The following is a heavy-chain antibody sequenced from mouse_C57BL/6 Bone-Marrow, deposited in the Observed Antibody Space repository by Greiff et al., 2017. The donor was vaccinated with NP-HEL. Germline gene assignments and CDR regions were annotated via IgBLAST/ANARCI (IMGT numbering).Heavy chain of an antibody. CDR2: IYPGDGDT. J-gene: IGHJ1*03. D-gene: IGHD1-1*01. CDR3: ASRRITTVVAFYWYFDV. CDR1: GYAFSSSW. Sequence: QVQLQQSGPELVKPGASVKISCKASGYAFSSSWMNWVKQRPGKGLEWIGRIYPGDGDTNYNGKFKGKATLTADKSSSTAYMQLSSLTSEDSAVYFCASRRITTVVAFYWYFDVWGTGTTVTVSS. V-gene: IGHV1-82*01.